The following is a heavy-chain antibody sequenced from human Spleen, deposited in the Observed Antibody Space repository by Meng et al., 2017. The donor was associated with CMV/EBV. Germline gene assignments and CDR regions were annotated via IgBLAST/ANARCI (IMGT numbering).Heavy chain of an antibody. D-gene: IGHD3-22*01. Sequence: YTLTKLSVRCGRQGPGKGLEWMGLFDPDDDETMYAQEFKDRVTMTEDTSTDTAYIDLSSLRSEDKAVYYCATDINSYDSSGDYSFDYWGQGTLVTVSS. CDR3: ATDINSYDSSGDYSFDY. V-gene: IGHV1-24*01. CDR1: YTLTKLS. CDR2: FDPDDDET. J-gene: IGHJ4*02.